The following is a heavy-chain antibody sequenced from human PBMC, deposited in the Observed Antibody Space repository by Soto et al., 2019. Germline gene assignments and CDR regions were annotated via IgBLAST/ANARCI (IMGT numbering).Heavy chain of an antibody. D-gene: IGHD3-9*01. CDR2: ISRSSSYI. J-gene: IGHJ2*01. CDR3: SQAEDGIRYVRTVSAFLLNRSPDL. V-gene: IGHV3-21*01. Sequence: KGLEWVSSISRSSSYIYYADSVKGRCTISRDNAKNSLYLQMNSLRAEDTAVFYFSQAEDGIRYVRTVSAFLLNRSPDL.